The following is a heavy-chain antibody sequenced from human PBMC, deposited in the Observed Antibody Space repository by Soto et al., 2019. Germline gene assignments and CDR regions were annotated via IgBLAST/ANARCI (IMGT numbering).Heavy chain of an antibody. CDR1: EGTSIDRSGC. V-gene: IGHV4-39*01. CDR2: MYYSGST. J-gene: IGHJ4*01. CDR3: AAMLIVGATPYYFEY. Sequence: PLVLKCVRWTVAEGTSIDRSGCCTCINKPPGKGLEWIGSMYYSGSTYNNPSLKSRVTMSVDTPKKQFSLILSSVTAADTAVYYCAAMLIVGATPYYFEYWDEGNLVTVSS. D-gene: IGHD1-26*01.